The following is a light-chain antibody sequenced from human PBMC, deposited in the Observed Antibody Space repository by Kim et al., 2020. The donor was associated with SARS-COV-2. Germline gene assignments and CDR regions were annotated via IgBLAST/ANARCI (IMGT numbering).Light chain of an antibody. CDR3: SSYTSTSTLV. J-gene: IGLJ1*01. CDR1: TSDFGGYNY. Sequence: QSALTQPPSVSGSPGQSITISCTGTTSDFGGYNYVSWYQQHPGKAPKLMIYDVSNRPSGVSNRFSGSKSGNTASLTISGLQAEDEADYYCSSYTSTSTLVFGTGTKVTVL. CDR2: DVS. V-gene: IGLV2-14*01.